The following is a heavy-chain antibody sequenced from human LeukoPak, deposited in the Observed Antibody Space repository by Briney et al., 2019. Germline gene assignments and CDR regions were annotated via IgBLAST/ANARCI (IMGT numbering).Heavy chain of an antibody. Sequence: ASVKVSCKASGGTFSSYAISWVRQAPGQGLEWMGWISAYNGNTNYAQKLQGRVTMTTDTSTSTAYMELRSLRSDDTAVYYCARAWDIVVVPAAVNFDYWGQGTLVTVSS. V-gene: IGHV1-18*01. CDR3: ARAWDIVVVPAAVNFDY. CDR1: GGTFSSYA. CDR2: ISAYNGNT. J-gene: IGHJ4*02. D-gene: IGHD2-2*01.